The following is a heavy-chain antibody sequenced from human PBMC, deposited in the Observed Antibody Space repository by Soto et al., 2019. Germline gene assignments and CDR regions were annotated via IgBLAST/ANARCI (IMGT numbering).Heavy chain of an antibody. CDR1: GDSVSSNSAG. V-gene: IGHV6-1*01. D-gene: IGHD1-26*01. Sequence: SQTLSLTCAITGDSVSSNSAGWSRVRQSPSGGLEWLGRTYYRSKWYYEYAVSVRGRITINPDTSKNQYSLQLNSVTPEDTAVYFCARGEQYSGRIFDYWGQGTLVTVSS. CDR2: TYYRSKWYY. CDR3: ARGEQYSGRIFDY. J-gene: IGHJ4*01.